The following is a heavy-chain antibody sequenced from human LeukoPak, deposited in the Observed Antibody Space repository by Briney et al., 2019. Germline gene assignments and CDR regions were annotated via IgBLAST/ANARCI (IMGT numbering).Heavy chain of an antibody. CDR2: ISAYNGNT. CDR1: GYTFTSYG. J-gene: IGHJ5*02. Sequence: ASVKVSCKASGYTFTSYGISWVRQAPGQGLEWMGWISAYNGNTNYAQKLQGRVTMTTDTSTSTAYMELRSLRSDDTAVYYRARYTYYYGSGVWFDPWGQGTLVTVSS. CDR3: ARYTYYYGSGVWFDP. D-gene: IGHD3-10*01. V-gene: IGHV1-18*01.